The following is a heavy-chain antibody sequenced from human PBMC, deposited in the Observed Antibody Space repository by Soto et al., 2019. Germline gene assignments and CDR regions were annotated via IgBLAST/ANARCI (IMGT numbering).Heavy chain of an antibody. V-gene: IGHV4-39*01. CDR2: IYYSGST. CDR3: ARHPYYDFWNGYFDY. CDR1: GGSISSSSYY. Sequence: PSETLPLTCTVSGGSISSSSYYWGWIRQPPGKGLEWIGSIYYSGSTYYNPSLKSRVTISVDTSKNQFSLKLSSVTAADTAVHYCARHPYYDFWNGYFDYWGQGTLVTVSS. D-gene: IGHD3-3*01. J-gene: IGHJ4*02.